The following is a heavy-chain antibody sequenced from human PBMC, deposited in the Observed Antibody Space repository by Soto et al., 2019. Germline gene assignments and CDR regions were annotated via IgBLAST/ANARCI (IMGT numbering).Heavy chain of an antibody. J-gene: IGHJ4*02. V-gene: IGHV3-30-3*01. CDR3: ARGWHHFDY. Sequence: QVQLVESGGGVVQPGRSLRLSCAASGFTFSTYAMHWVRQAPGKGREWVALISYDGSNKNYAYSVKGRFTISRDNSKNTLYLEMNSLGAEDTAVYYCARGWHHFDYWGQGTLVTVSS. CDR2: ISYDGSNK. D-gene: IGHD2-15*01. CDR1: GFTFSTYA.